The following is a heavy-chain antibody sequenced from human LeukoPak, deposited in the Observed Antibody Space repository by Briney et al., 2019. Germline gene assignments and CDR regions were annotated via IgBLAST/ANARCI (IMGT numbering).Heavy chain of an antibody. CDR1: GFTFSSYA. V-gene: IGHV3-23*01. Sequence: PGGSLRLSCAASGFTFSSYAMSWVRQAPGKGLEWVSAISGSGGGTYYADSVKGRFTISRDNSKNTLYLQMNSLRAEDTAVYYCAKVPYSSGWYNYFDYWGQGTLVTVSS. CDR3: AKVPYSSGWYNYFDY. D-gene: IGHD6-19*01. J-gene: IGHJ4*02. CDR2: ISGSGGGT.